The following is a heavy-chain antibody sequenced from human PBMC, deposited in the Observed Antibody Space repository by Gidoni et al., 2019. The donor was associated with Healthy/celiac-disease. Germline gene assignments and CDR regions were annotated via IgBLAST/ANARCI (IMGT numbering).Heavy chain of an antibody. Sequence: QVQLVESGGGVVQPGRSLRLSCAASGFTFSSYGMHWVRQAPGKGLEWVAVIWYDGSNKYYADSVKGRFTISRDNSKNTLYLQMNSLRAEDTAVYYCARERTRGGYSYAPSLYYFDYWGQGTLVTVSS. CDR2: IWYDGSNK. CDR1: GFTFSSYG. D-gene: IGHD5-18*01. V-gene: IGHV3-33*01. J-gene: IGHJ4*02. CDR3: ARERTRGGYSYAPSLYYFDY.